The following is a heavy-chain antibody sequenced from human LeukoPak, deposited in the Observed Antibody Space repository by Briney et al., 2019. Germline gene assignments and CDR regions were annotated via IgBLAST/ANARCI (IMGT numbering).Heavy chain of an antibody. CDR2: ISGSGGST. D-gene: IGHD2-2*01. V-gene: IGHV3-23*01. Sequence: GGSLRLSCAASGFTFSSYAMSWVRQAPGKGLEWVSAISGSGGSTYYADSVKGRFTISRDNSKNTLYLQMNSLRAEDTAVYYCAKVNCSSTSCPGSWFDPWGQGTLVTVSS. J-gene: IGHJ5*02. CDR1: GFTFSSYA. CDR3: AKVNCSSTSCPGSWFDP.